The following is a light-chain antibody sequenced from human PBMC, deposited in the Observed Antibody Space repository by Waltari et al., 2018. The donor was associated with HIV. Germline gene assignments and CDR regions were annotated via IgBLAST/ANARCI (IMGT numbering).Light chain of an antibody. CDR3: QSYDSSLSVWV. V-gene: IGLV1-40*01. CDR2: GNS. J-gene: IGLJ2*01. CDR1: SSTIGAGYD. Sequence: QSVLTQPPSVSGAPGQRVTISCTGSSSTIGAGYDVHWYQQLPGTAPKLLIYGNSSRPSGVPDRCSGSKSGTSASLAITGRLAEDEADYYCQSYDSSLSVWVFGGGTKLTVL.